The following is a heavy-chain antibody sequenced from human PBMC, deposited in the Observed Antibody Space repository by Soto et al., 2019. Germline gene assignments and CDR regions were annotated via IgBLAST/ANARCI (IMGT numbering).Heavy chain of an antibody. CDR1: GFTFSSYG. D-gene: IGHD2-8*01. CDR2: IWYDGSNK. J-gene: IGHJ6*02. CDR3: AREGYCTNGVCRYYYYGMDV. V-gene: IGHV3-33*01. Sequence: GGSLRLSCAASGFTFSSYGMHWVRQAPGKGLEWVAVIWYDGSNKYYADSVKGRFTISRDNSKNTLYLQMNSLRAEDTAVYYCAREGYCTNGVCRYYYYGMDVWGQGTTVTVSS.